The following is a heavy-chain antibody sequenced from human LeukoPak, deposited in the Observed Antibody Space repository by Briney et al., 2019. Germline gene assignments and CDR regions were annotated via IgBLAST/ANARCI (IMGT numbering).Heavy chain of an antibody. V-gene: IGHV1-8*01. CDR3: ARNLYYDFWSGYYSYYYYMDV. Sequence: ASVKVSCKASGYTFTSYDINWVRQATGQGLEWMGWMNPNSGDTGYAQKFQGRVTMTRNTSISTAYMELSNLRSEDTAVYYCARNLYYDFWSGYYSYYYYMDVWGKGTTVTVSS. CDR1: GYTFTSYD. D-gene: IGHD3-3*01. CDR2: MNPNSGDT. J-gene: IGHJ6*03.